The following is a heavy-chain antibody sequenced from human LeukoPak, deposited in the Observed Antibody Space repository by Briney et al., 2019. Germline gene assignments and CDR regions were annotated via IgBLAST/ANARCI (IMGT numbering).Heavy chain of an antibody. CDR1: GFIFNTYS. V-gene: IGHV3-21*01. D-gene: IGHD7-27*01. J-gene: IGHJ4*02. CDR3: VRDLGHSRHYFEY. CDR2: ISRDSSDR. Sequence: GGSLRLSCAASGFIFNTYSMNWVRQAPGKGLEWVSYISRDSSDRYYADSVKGRFTISRDNTKKSLYLQMNSLRAEDTAVYFCVRDLGHSRHYFEYWGQGALVTVSS.